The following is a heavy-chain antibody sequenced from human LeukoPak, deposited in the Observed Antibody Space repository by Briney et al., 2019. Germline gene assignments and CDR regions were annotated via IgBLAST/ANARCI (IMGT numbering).Heavy chain of an antibody. Sequence: GSLRLSRAASGFTFSSYAMSWVRQAPGKGLEWVSAISGSGGSTYYADSVKGRFTISRDNSKNTLYLQMNSLRAEDTAVYYCANFERYCSGGSCDRVDYWGQGTLVTVSS. V-gene: IGHV3-23*01. CDR3: ANFERYCSGGSCDRVDY. CDR2: ISGSGGST. D-gene: IGHD2-15*01. CDR1: GFTFSSYA. J-gene: IGHJ4*02.